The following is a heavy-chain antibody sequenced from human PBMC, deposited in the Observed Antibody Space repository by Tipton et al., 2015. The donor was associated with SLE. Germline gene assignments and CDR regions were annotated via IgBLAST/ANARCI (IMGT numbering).Heavy chain of an antibody. D-gene: IGHD3-9*01. CDR1: GYSFTDYD. CDR3: ARAVSYGTLTGHYNSRWVFDL. Sequence: QSGAEVKKPGASVKVSCTASGYSFTDYDIHWVRQATGQGLEWMGRMSPNSENSAYAQNFQGRVTLTRNASTSTAYMELSSLRSEDRGVYFGARAVSYGTLTGHYNSRWVFDLWGRGTVVTVSS. V-gene: IGHV1-8*01. J-gene: IGHJ2*01. CDR2: MSPNSENS.